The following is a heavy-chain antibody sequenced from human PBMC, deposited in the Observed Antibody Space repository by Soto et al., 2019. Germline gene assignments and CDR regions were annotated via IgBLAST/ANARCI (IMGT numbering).Heavy chain of an antibody. CDR1: GFSFSDSA. V-gene: IGHV3-73*02. J-gene: IGHJ4*02. D-gene: IGHD1-26*01. CDR2: IRDKANHYAT. CDR3: TRPRSGSYGDDSDY. Sequence: EVQLVESGGGWVQPGGSLKLSCSGSGFSFSDSAIHWVRQASGQGLEWVGRIRDKANHYATAYDVSVRGRFTISRDDSENTAYLQMNSLKTEDTAVYYCTRPRSGSYGDDSDYWGQGTLGTVAS.